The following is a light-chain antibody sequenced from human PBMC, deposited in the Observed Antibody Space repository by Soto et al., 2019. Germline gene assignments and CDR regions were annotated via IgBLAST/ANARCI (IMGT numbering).Light chain of an antibody. V-gene: IGKV1-39*01. CDR2: AAS. CDR1: QSISTY. Sequence: DIQMTQSPSSLSASMGDRVTITCRASQSISTYLNWYQQKLGEAPKLLIYAASSLQSGVPLRSNGSGSGTDFTLTINSLQPEDFATYYCQQSSSAPRSFGGGTKVDIK. CDR3: QQSSSAPRS. J-gene: IGKJ4*01.